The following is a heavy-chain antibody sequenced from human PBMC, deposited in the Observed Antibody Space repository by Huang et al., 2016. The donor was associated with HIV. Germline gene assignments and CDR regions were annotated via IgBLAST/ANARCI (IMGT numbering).Heavy chain of an antibody. CDR2: IYYSGST. CDR1: GGSISSGGYY. D-gene: IGHD3-22*01. CDR3: GRFSYYSDSTISQYLQL. Sequence: QVHLQESGPGLVKPSQTLSLTCTVSGGSISSGGYYWTWIRQPPGKGLDGIGYIYYSGSTYYNPSLKSRVTISVDPSKNQFSLKVTSMTAADTAVYYCGRFSYYSDSTISQYLQLWGQGALVTVSS. J-gene: IGHJ1*01. V-gene: IGHV4-30-4*08.